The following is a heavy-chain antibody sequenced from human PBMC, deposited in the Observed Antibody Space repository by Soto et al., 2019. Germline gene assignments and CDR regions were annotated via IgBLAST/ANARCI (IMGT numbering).Heavy chain of an antibody. J-gene: IGHJ4*02. CDR1: GGSISSGGYY. D-gene: IGHD6-19*01. V-gene: IGHV4-61*08. CDR2: IYYSGST. CDR3: ARAEGPIAVAGFPFDY. Sequence: SETLSLTCTVSGGSISSGGYYWSWIRQHPGKGLEWIGYIYYSGSTNYNPSLKSRVTISVDTSKDQFSLKLSSVTAADTAVYYCARAEGPIAVAGFPFDYWGQGTLVTVSS.